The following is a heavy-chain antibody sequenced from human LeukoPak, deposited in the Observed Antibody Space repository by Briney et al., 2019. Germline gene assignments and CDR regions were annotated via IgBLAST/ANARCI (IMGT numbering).Heavy chain of an antibody. J-gene: IGHJ4*02. Sequence: KPSETLSLTCTVSGGSISSGGYYWSWIRQHPGKGLEWIGYIYYSGSTYYNPSLKSRVTISVDTSKNQFSLKLSSVTAADTAVYYCARATPTKYYYDSSGYLSFDYWGQGTLVTVSS. CDR3: ARATPTKYYYDSSGYLSFDY. D-gene: IGHD3-22*01. CDR1: GGSISSGGYY. CDR2: IYYSGST. V-gene: IGHV4-31*03.